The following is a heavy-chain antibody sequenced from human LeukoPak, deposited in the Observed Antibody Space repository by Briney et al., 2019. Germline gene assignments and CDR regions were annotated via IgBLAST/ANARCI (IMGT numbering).Heavy chain of an antibody. CDR1: GGSISSYY. J-gene: IGHJ6*02. CDR3: ARGGTVTLYYYYGMDV. CDR2: IYYSGST. V-gene: IGHV4-59*01. D-gene: IGHD4-11*01. Sequence: PSETLSLTCTVSGGSISSYYWSWIRQPPGKGLEWIGYIYYSGSTNYNPSLKSRVTISVDTSKNQFSLKLSPVTAADTAVYYCARGGTVTLYYYYGMDVWGQGTTVTVSS.